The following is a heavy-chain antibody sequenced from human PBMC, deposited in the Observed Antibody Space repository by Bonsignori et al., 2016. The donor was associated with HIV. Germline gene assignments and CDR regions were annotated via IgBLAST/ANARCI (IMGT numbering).Heavy chain of an antibody. J-gene: IGHJ4*02. Sequence: ASVKVSCKASGYTFTGYYMHWVRQAPGQGLEWMGWINPNSGGTNYAQKFQGRVTMTRDTSISTAYMELSRLRSDDTAVYYCAGLQGLGVVPAHYYWGQGTLVTVSS. V-gene: IGHV1-2*02. CDR1: GYTFTGYY. CDR2: INPNSGGT. D-gene: IGHD2-2*01. CDR3: AGLQGLGVVPAHYY.